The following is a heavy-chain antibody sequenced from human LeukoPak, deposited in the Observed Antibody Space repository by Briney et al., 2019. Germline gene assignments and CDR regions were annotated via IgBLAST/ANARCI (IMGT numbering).Heavy chain of an antibody. CDR3: ARVSFRQQLGLFDY. CDR2: IYYSGST. Sequence: SETLSLTCTVSGGSISSYYWSWIRQPPGKGLEWIGYIYYSGSTNYNPSLKSRVTISVDTSKNQFSLKLSSVTAADTAVYYCARVSFRQQLGLFDYWGQGTLVTVSS. V-gene: IGHV4-59*08. J-gene: IGHJ4*02. CDR1: GGSISSYY. D-gene: IGHD6-13*01.